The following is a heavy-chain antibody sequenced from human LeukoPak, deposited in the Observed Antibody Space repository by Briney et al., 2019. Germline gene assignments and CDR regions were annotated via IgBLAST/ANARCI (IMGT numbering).Heavy chain of an antibody. J-gene: IGHJ6*02. V-gene: IGHV4-31*03. CDR1: GGSISSGGYY. CDR3: ARLDCSSTSCPEYGMDV. D-gene: IGHD2-2*01. Sequence: PSETLSLTCTVSGGSISSGGYYWSWIRQHPGKGLEWIGYIYYSGSTNYNPSLKSRVTISVDKSKNQFSLKLSSVTAADTAVYYCARLDCSSTSCPEYGMDVWGQGTTVTVSS. CDR2: IYYSGST.